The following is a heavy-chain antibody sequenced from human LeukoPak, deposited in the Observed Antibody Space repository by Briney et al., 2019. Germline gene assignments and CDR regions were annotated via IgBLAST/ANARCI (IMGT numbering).Heavy chain of an antibody. CDR3: ARGRYYDSSGYGIDY. D-gene: IGHD3-22*01. V-gene: IGHV4-59*01. CDR2: IYYSGST. CDR1: GSSISSYY. Sequence: SETLSLTCTVSGSSISSYYWSWIRQPPGKGLEWIGYIYYSGSTNYNPSLKSRVTISVDTSKNQFSLKLSSVTAADTAVYYCARGRYYDSSGYGIDYWGQGTLVTVSS. J-gene: IGHJ4*02.